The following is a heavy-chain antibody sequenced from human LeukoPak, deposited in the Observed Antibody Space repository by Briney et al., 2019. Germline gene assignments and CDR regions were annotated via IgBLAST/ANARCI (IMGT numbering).Heavy chain of an antibody. V-gene: IGHV4-39*01. J-gene: IGHJ4*02. CDR1: GGSISSYSYY. Sequence: SETLSLTCTVSGGSISSYSYYWGWIRQPPGKGLEWIGSIYYSGSTYNNPSLKSRVTMSVDTSKNQFSLVLNSVTAADTAVYYCASLGSSGYYEPYYFDYWGQGTLVTVSS. D-gene: IGHD3-22*01. CDR2: IYYSGST. CDR3: ASLGSSGYYEPYYFDY.